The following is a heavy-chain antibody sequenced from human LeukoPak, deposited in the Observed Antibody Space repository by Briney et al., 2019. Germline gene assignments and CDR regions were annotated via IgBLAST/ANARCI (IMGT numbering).Heavy chain of an antibody. CDR2: IYTSGGT. CDR3: ARHPNTYYYDKGMDV. CDR1: GGSISSYY. J-gene: IGHJ6*02. Sequence: SETLSLTCTVSGGSISSYYWSWIRQPAGKGLEWIGRIYTSGGTNYNPSLKSRVTMSVDTSKNQFSLKLSSVTAADTAVYYCARHPNTYYYDKGMDVWGQGTTVTVSS. D-gene: IGHD3-22*01. V-gene: IGHV4-4*07.